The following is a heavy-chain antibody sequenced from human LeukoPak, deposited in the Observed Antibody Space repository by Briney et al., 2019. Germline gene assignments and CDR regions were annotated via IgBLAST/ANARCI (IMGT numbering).Heavy chain of an antibody. V-gene: IGHV3-23*01. CDR2: ICGSGGST. Sequence: GGSLRLSCAASGFSFSSYAMNWVRQAPGKGLEWVSTICGSGGSTYYADSVKGRFTISRDNSKNTLYLQMNSLRAEDTAVYYCAKDLHWNYPSPDYWGQGTLVTVSS. J-gene: IGHJ4*02. CDR1: GFSFSSYA. D-gene: IGHD1-7*01. CDR3: AKDLHWNYPSPDY.